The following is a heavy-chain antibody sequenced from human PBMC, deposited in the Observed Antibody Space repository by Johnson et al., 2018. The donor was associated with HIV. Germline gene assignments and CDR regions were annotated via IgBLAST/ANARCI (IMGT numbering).Heavy chain of an antibody. V-gene: IGHV3-30-3*01. CDR1: GFIF. Sequence: QVQLVESGGGLLQPGGSLRLSCAASGFIFVRQAVGKGLGWVALMSYDGSFEFNISRDNSKNTLYLQMNNLRTEDTAVYFCAGRQPARDLFALDDAFDVWGQGTMVTVSS. D-gene: IGHD2-21*02. J-gene: IGHJ3*01. CDR2: MSYDGSFE. CDR3: AGRQPARDLFALDDAFDV.